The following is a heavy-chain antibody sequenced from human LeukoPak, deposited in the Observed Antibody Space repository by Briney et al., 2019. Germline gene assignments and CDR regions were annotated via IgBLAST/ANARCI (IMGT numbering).Heavy chain of an antibody. D-gene: IGHD1-26*01. CDR3: AREDRYSGSYRTPLFDY. V-gene: IGHV4-4*07. CDR1: GGSISSYF. J-gene: IGHJ4*02. Sequence: SETLSLTCTVSGGSISSYFWSWIRQPAGKGLEWIGRIYTSGSTNYNPSLKSRVTMSVDTSKNQFSLKLSSVTAADTAVYYCAREDRYSGSYRTPLFDYWGQGTLVTVSS. CDR2: IYTSGST.